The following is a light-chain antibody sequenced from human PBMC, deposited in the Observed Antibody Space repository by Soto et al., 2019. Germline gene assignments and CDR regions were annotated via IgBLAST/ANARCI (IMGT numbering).Light chain of an antibody. CDR1: SSDVGAYNY. CDR3: SSYTRTGTRV. Sequence: QSALTQPASVSGSPGQSITISCTGTSSDVGAYNYVSWYQQYPGKAPKLIIXDXXXGPSGVSDRFSGSKSGDTASLTISXXXXXXXXXXXCSSYTRTGTRVFGGGTKLTVL. J-gene: IGLJ3*02. CDR2: DXX. V-gene: IGLV2-14*03.